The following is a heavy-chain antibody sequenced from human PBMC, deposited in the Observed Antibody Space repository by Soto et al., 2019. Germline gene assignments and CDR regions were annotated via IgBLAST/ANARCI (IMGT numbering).Heavy chain of an antibody. V-gene: IGHV3-33*01. CDR1: GFTFSSYG. J-gene: IGHJ4*02. CDR3: ARDRGYDRICDY. Sequence: QVQLVESGGGVVQPGRSLRLSCAASGFTFSSYGMHWVRQAPGKGLEWVAGICYDGSNKYYADSVKGRFTISRDNSKNTLYLHMISVRAEDTAVYYCARDRGYDRICDYWGQGTLVTVSS. D-gene: IGHD5-12*01. CDR2: ICYDGSNK.